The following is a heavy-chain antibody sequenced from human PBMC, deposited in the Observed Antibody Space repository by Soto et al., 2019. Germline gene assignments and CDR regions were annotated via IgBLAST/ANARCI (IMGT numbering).Heavy chain of an antibody. Sequence: GGSLRLSCAASGFTFSSYAMHWVRQAPGKGLEWVAVISYDGSNKYYADSVKGRFTISRDNSKNTLYLQMNSLRAEDTAVYYCAREGSSSWTVITYYCYYGMDVWGQGTTVTVSS. V-gene: IGHV3-30-3*01. J-gene: IGHJ6*02. CDR2: ISYDGSNK. D-gene: IGHD6-13*01. CDR3: AREGSSSWTVITYYCYYGMDV. CDR1: GFTFSSYA.